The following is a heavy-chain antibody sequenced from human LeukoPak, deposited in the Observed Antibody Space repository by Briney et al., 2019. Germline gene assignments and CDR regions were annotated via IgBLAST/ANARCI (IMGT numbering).Heavy chain of an antibody. D-gene: IGHD3-22*01. CDR3: ARAGPYDSSGPFDY. CDR2: INWNGGST. Sequence: GGSLRLSCAASGFTFDDYGMSWVRQAPGKGLEWVSGINWNGGSTGYADSVKGRFTISGDNAKNSLYLQMNSLRAEDTALYHCARAGPYDSSGPFDYWGQGTLVTVSS. CDR1: GFTFDDYG. V-gene: IGHV3-20*01. J-gene: IGHJ4*02.